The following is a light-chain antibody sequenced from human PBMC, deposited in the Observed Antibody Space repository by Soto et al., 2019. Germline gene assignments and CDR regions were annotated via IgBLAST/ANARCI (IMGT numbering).Light chain of an antibody. CDR1: QSLSDN. CDR3: QQYSRSPRT. CDR2: RAS. J-gene: IGKJ1*01. V-gene: IGKV3-15*01. Sequence: IVMTQSPDILAVSPGETVTLSCRASQSLSDNLAWYQQKPGQAPRLLIFRASSRASGVPARFSGGGSGTEFTLTISRLEPEDFAVYYCQQYSRSPRTFGQGTKVDIK.